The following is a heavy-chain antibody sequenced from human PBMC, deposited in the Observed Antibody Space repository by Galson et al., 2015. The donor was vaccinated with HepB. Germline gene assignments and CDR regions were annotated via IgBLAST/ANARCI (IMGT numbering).Heavy chain of an antibody. D-gene: IGHD2-15*01. CDR1: GFTFSDYY. CDR3: ARDHCSSGSCYMVNDAFDI. CDR2: ISSSSSYT. J-gene: IGHJ3*02. V-gene: IGHV3-11*05. Sequence: SLRLSCAASGFTFSDYYMSWIRQAPGKGLEWVSYISSSSSYTNYADSVKGRFTISRDNAKNSLYLQMNSLRAEDTAVYYCARDHCSSGSCYMVNDAFDIWGQGTMVIVSS.